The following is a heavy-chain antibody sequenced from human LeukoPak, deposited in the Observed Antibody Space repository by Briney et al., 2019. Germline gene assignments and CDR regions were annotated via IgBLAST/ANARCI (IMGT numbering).Heavy chain of an antibody. CDR1: GGSISSSSYY. Sequence: SETLSLTCTVSGGSISSSSYYWGWIRQPPGKGLEWIGSIYHSGSTYYNPSLKSRVTISVDTSKNQFSLKLSSVTAADTAVYYCARCMVRGVIHYYYYMDVWGKGTTVTVSS. V-gene: IGHV4-39*07. J-gene: IGHJ6*03. D-gene: IGHD3-10*01. CDR2: IYHSGST. CDR3: ARCMVRGVIHYYYYMDV.